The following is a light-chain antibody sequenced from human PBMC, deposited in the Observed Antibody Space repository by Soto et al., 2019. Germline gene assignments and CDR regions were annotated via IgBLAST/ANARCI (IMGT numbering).Light chain of an antibody. Sequence: QSALTQPASVSGSPGQSITISCTGTSSDVGSYNLVSWYQQHPGKAPKLMIYEGSKRPSGVSNRFSGSKSGNTASLTISGPQAEDEADYYCCSYAGSSSHVVFGGGIEVTVL. V-gene: IGLV2-23*01. CDR2: EGS. CDR3: CSYAGSSSHVV. J-gene: IGLJ2*01. CDR1: SSDVGSYNL.